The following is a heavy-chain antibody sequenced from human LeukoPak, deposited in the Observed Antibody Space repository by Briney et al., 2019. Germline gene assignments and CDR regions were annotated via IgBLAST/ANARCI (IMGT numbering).Heavy chain of an antibody. CDR2: GCT. V-gene: IGHV4-4*02. Sequence: GCTNYKSSLKSRVTISVDKSKQQFCLKLSSVTAADTAVYYCARGGSALGAVDYYGMDVWGQGTTVTVSS. J-gene: IGHJ6*02. CDR3: ARGGSALGAVDYYGMDV. D-gene: IGHD3-10*01.